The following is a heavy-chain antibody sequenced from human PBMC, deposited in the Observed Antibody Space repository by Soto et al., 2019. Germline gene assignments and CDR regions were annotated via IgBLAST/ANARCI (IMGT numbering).Heavy chain of an antibody. Sequence: EVQLVESGGGLVQPGGSLRLSCAASGFTFSSYWMHWVRQAPGKGLVWVSRISSDGSRTNYADSVKGRFTISRDNAKNTLYLQMSSLRAEDTAVYYCARGGSDAYYRTLDIWGQGTMVTVSS. CDR2: ISSDGSRT. CDR1: GFTFSSYW. V-gene: IGHV3-74*01. J-gene: IGHJ3*02. D-gene: IGHD3-16*01. CDR3: ARGGSDAYYRTLDI.